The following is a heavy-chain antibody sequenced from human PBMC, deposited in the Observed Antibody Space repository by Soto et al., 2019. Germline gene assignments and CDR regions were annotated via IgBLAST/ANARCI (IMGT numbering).Heavy chain of an antibody. CDR3: ARQVVAYCSGGRCYSPNRHWFDP. Sequence: SSETLSLTCTVSDGSISSSSYYWGWIRQPPGKGLEWIGSIYYSGSTYYNPSLKSRVTISVDTSKNQFSLKLSSVTAADTAVYYCARQVVAYCSGGRCYSPNRHWFDPWGQGTLVTVSS. J-gene: IGHJ5*02. D-gene: IGHD2-15*01. V-gene: IGHV4-39*01. CDR1: DGSISSSSYY. CDR2: IYYSGST.